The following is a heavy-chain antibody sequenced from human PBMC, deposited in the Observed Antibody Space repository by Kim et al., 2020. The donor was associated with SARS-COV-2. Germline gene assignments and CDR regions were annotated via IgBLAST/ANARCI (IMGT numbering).Heavy chain of an antibody. CDR2: ISWNSGSI. D-gene: IGHD4-4*01. Sequence: GGSLRLSCAASGFTFDDYAMHWVRQAPGKGLEWVSGISWNSGSIGYADSVKGRFTISRDNAKNSLYLQMNSLRAEDTALYYCAKDMRAAVTTASDYWGQGTLVTVSS. V-gene: IGHV3-9*01. J-gene: IGHJ4*02. CDR3: AKDMRAAVTTASDY. CDR1: GFTFDDYA.